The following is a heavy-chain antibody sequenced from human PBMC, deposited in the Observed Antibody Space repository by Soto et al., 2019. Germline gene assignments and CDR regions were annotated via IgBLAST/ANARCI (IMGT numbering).Heavy chain of an antibody. Sequence: QVHLVQSGAEVKKPGPSVKVPSKASGYTFITYPITWGRQPPGQGLEWMGWISTYNGNTHYAHKFQDRLTLTTDTSTSTAYMELRSLRSDDTAVYFCAKMSAAVGGRFDPWGQGTLVTVSS. CDR2: ISTYNGNT. D-gene: IGHD6-13*01. CDR1: GYTFITYP. V-gene: IGHV1-18*01. J-gene: IGHJ5*02. CDR3: AKMSAAVGGRFDP.